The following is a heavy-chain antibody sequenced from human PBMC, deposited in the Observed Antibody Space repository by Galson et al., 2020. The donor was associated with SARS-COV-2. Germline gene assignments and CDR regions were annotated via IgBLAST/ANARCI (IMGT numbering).Heavy chain of an antibody. CDR3: ASQTGGTFDI. D-gene: IGHD7-27*01. CDR2: IIPIFGTA. J-gene: IGHJ3*02. CDR1: GGTFSSYA. V-gene: IGHV1-69*13. Sequence: SVKVSCKASGGTFSSYAIRWVRQAPGQGLEWMGRIIPIFGTANYAQKFQGRVTITADESTSTAYMELSSLRSEDTAVDYCASQTGGTFDIGGQGTMVTVSS.